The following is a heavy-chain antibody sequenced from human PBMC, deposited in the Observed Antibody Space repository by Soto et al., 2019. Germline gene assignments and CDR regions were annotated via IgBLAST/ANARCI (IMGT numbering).Heavy chain of an antibody. CDR1: GLDFSSEV. D-gene: IGHD1-26*01. CDR3: AKVGPSYYYGMDV. CDR2: ISGSGRTI. V-gene: IGHV3-23*01. Sequence: PGGSLRLSCAASGLDFSSEVMCWVRQAPGKGLEWVSSISGSGRTIYHADSMRGRFAISRDNSKNSLYLQLNNLRVDDTAVYYCAKVGPSYYYGMDVWGQGTTGTV. J-gene: IGHJ6*02.